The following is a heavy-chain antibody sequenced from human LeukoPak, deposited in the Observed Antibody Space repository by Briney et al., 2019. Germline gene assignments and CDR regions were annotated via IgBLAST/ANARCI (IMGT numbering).Heavy chain of an antibody. CDR2: ISYDGSNK. V-gene: IGHV3-30*18. D-gene: IGHD3-10*01. Sequence: GRSLRLSCAASGFTFSSYGMHWVRQAPGRGLEWVAVISYDGSNKYYADSVKGRLTISRDNSKNTLYLQMNSLRAEDTAVYYCAKVGGSGSYYNFFDYWGQGTLVTVSS. CDR3: AKVGGSGSYYNFFDY. CDR1: GFTFSSYG. J-gene: IGHJ4*02.